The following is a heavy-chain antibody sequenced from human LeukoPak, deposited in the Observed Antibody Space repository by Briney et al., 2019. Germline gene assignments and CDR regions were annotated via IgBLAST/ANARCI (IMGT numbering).Heavy chain of an antibody. Sequence: SQTLSLTCAISGDSVSSNSAAWNWIRLSPSRGLEWLGRTYYRSKWYNEYAGSVKSRITINPDTSKNQFSLQLNSVTPEDTAVYYCASRGGRNRGDAFEIWGQGTMVTVSS. D-gene: IGHD3-10*01. CDR1: GDSVSSNSAA. J-gene: IGHJ3*02. CDR2: TYYRSKWYN. V-gene: IGHV6-1*01. CDR3: ASRGGRNRGDAFEI.